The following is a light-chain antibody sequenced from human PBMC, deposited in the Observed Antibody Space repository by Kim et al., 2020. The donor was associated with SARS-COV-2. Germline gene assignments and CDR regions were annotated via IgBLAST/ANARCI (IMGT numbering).Light chain of an antibody. CDR3: QQYYNWPLT. Sequence: VSPGESATLSCRASQSVSSNLAWYQQKPGQAPRLLIYDASTRATGIPARFSGSGSGTEFTLTISSLQSEDFAVYYCQQYYNWPLTFGGGTKVDIK. V-gene: IGKV3-15*01. CDR2: DAS. CDR1: QSVSSN. J-gene: IGKJ4*01.